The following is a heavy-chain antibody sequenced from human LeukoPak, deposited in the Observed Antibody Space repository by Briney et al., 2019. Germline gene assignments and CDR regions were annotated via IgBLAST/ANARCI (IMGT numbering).Heavy chain of an antibody. CDR2: ISPDSGDT. D-gene: IGHD2-21*01. Sequence: ASVKVSCKASGYTFTGYYMHWVRQAPGQGLEWMGWISPDSGDTNYAQKFQGRVTMTRDTSSSTAYMELSRLRSDDTAVYYCAGAGGNMWSDYWGQGTLVTVSS. CDR1: GYTFTGYY. J-gene: IGHJ4*02. CDR3: AGAGGNMWSDY. V-gene: IGHV1-2*02.